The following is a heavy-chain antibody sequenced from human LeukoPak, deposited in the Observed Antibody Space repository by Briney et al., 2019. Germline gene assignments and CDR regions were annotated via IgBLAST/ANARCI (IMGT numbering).Heavy chain of an antibody. Sequence: SSETLSLTCAVSGGSISSGGYSWSWTRQPPGKGLEWIGYIYHSGSTYYNPSLKSRVTISVDRSKNQFSLKLSSVTAADTAVYYCARGGAITGTTSFDYWGQGTLVTVSS. CDR1: GGSISSGGYS. V-gene: IGHV4-30-2*01. J-gene: IGHJ4*02. D-gene: IGHD1-7*01. CDR2: IYHSGST. CDR3: ARGGAITGTTSFDY.